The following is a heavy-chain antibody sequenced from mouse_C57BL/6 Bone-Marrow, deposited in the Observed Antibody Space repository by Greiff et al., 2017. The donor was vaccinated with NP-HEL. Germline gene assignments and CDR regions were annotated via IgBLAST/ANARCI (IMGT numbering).Heavy chain of an antibody. D-gene: IGHD4-1*01. V-gene: IGHV7-3*01. Sequence: EVQVVESGGGLVQPGGSLSLSCAASGFTFTDYYMSWVRQPPGKALEWLGFIRNKANGYTTEYSASVKGRFTISRDNSQSILYLQMNALGAEDSATYYCARANWDGFAYWGQGTLVTVSA. CDR3: ARANWDGFAY. CDR2: IRNKANGYTT. J-gene: IGHJ3*01. CDR1: GFTFTDYY.